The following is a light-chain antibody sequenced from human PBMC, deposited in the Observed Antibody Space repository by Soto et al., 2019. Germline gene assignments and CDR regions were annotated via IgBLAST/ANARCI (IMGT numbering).Light chain of an antibody. J-gene: IGKJ4*01. CDR2: GAS. V-gene: IGKV1-39*01. CDR1: QSISTY. CDR3: QQSYTSPVT. Sequence: DIPMTQSPSSLSVSIGDRVTITCRASQSISTYLNWYEQKTGKAPNLLIYGASTLQSGVPSRFSGGGSGTYFTLTISGLQPEDFGSYCCQQSYTSPVTFGGGTKVEIK.